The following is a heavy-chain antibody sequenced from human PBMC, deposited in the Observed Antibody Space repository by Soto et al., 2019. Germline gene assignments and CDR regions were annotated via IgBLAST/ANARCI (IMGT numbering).Heavy chain of an antibody. Sequence: RRLSCAASGFTFSSYAMHWVRQAPGKGLEWVAVISYDGSNKYYADSVKGRFTISRDNSKNTLYLQMNSLRAEDTAVYYCARVLLTGYYRYYGMDVWGQGTTVPVSS. CDR1: GFTFSSYA. D-gene: IGHD3-9*01. CDR2: ISYDGSNK. J-gene: IGHJ6*02. V-gene: IGHV3-30-3*01. CDR3: ARVLLTGYYRYYGMDV.